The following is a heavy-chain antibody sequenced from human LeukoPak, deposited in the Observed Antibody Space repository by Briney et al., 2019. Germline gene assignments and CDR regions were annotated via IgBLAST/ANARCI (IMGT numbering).Heavy chain of an antibody. CDR1: GGSFSGYY. Sequence: PSETLSLTCAVYGGSFSGYYWSWIRQPPGKGLEWIGEINHSGSTNYNPSLKSRVTISVDTSKNQFSLKLSSVTAADTAVYYCARHGGIAVAGFDYWGQGTLVTVSS. D-gene: IGHD6-19*01. J-gene: IGHJ4*02. V-gene: IGHV4-34*01. CDR2: INHSGST. CDR3: ARHGGIAVAGFDY.